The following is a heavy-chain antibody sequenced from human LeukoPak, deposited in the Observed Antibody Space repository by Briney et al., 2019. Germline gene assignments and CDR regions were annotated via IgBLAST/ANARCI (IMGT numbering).Heavy chain of an antibody. Sequence: PGGSLRLSCAASGFTFSSYSMNWVRQAPGKGLEWVSSISSSSSYIYYADSVKGRFATSRDNAKNSLYLQMNSLRAEDTAVYYCARYGSGWYFDYWGQGTLVTVSS. CDR1: GFTFSSYS. CDR3: ARYGSGWYFDY. CDR2: ISSSSSYI. D-gene: IGHD6-19*01. J-gene: IGHJ4*02. V-gene: IGHV3-21*01.